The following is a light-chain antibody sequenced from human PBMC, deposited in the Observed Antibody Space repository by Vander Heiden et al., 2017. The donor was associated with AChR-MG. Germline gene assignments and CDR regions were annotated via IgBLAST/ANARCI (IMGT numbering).Light chain of an antibody. Sequence: QSVLTQPPSAPGTPGQRATTSCSGSSPNTGRNTVNWYQQHQGTAPKLLIYSNNQRPSGVSDRCSGAKSGTTAALAISGLQSEDEADDYCAAWDDNLKGLFGGGTKLTVL. J-gene: IGLJ2*01. V-gene: IGLV1-44*01. CDR3: AAWDDNLKGL. CDR1: SPNTGRNT. CDR2: SNN.